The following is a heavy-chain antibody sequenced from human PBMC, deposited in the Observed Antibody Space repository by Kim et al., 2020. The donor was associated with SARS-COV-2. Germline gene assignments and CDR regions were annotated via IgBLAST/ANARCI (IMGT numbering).Heavy chain of an antibody. CDR3: ARSAGYSSSRDLNDAFDI. J-gene: IGHJ3*02. CDR1: GFTFSSYS. V-gene: IGHV3-21*01. D-gene: IGHD6-13*01. CDR2: ISSSSSYI. Sequence: GGSLRLSCAASGFTFSSYSMNWVRQAPGKGLEWVSSISSSSSYIYYADPVKGRFTISRDNTKNSLYLQMNSLRAEDTAVYYCARSAGYSSSRDLNDAFDIWGQGTMVTVSS.